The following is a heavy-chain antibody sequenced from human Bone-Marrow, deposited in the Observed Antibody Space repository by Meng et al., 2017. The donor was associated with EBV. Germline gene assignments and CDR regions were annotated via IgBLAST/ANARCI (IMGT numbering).Heavy chain of an antibody. CDR3: ASESGRGFTPDY. V-gene: IGHV1-69*01. CDR1: GGTFRSDA. CDR2: LIPMVGAP. J-gene: IGHJ4*02. Sequence: QGEVLQSGAEVKKPGASVKVSCRTSGGTFRSDAVSWVRQAPGQGLEWMGGLIPMVGAPHYAQKFQGRVTIIADESTSTHSMELNSLRSEDTAMYYCASESGRGFTPDYWGQGTLVTVSS. D-gene: IGHD3-10*01.